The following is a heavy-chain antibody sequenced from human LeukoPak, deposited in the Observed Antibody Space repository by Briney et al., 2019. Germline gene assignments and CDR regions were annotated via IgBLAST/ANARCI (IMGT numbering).Heavy chain of an antibody. V-gene: IGHV4-34*01. D-gene: IGHD3-10*01. CDR2: INHSGST. CDR3: AGYLLWFGEFEYNWFDP. Sequence: PSETLSLTCAVYGGSFSGYYWSWIRQPPGKGLEWIGEINHSGSTNYNPSLKSRVTISVDTSKNQFSLKLSSVTAADTAVYYCAGYLLWFGEFEYNWFDPWGQGTLVTVSS. J-gene: IGHJ5*02. CDR1: GGSFSGYY.